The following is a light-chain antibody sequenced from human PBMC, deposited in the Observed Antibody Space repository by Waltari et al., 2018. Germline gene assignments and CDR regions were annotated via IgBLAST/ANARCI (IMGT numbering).Light chain of an antibody. J-gene: IGKJ1*01. Sequence: DIQMTQSPSSLSASVGDTVTITCQASQGIGNNLNWYQQTPGKAPKLLIYRASSLQSGIPCRFSGSGSGTECTLTISRLQPEDFATYYCQQGYRYPWTFGQGTKVEIK. CDR1: QGIGNN. CDR3: QQGYRYPWT. CDR2: RAS. V-gene: IGKV1-17*01.